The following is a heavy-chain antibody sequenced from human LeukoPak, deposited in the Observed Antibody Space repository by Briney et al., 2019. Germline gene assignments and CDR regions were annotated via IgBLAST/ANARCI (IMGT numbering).Heavy chain of an antibody. CDR1: GGSISSYY. CDR3: ARVWSGELLYNWFDP. Sequence: SETLSLTCTVSGGSISSYYWSWIRQPPGKGLEWIGYIYYSGSTNYNPSLKSRVTISVDTSKNQFSLKLSSVTAADTAVYYCARVWSGELLYNWFDPWGQGTLVTVSS. J-gene: IGHJ5*02. V-gene: IGHV4-59*01. CDR2: IYYSGST. D-gene: IGHD3-10*01.